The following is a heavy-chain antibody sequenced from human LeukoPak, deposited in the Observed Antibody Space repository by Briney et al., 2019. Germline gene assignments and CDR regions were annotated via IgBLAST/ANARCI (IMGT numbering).Heavy chain of an antibody. CDR2: INPNSGGT. V-gene: IGHV1-2*02. J-gene: IGHJ5*02. CDR3: ASGDSSGYSELKS. Sequence: ASVKVSCKASGYSFTDHYTHWVRQAPGQGLEWMGWINPNSGGTNYAQKFQGRVTMTRDTSISTAYMELSRLRSDDTAVYYCASGDSSGYSELKSWGQGTLVTVSS. CDR1: GYSFTDHY. D-gene: IGHD3-22*01.